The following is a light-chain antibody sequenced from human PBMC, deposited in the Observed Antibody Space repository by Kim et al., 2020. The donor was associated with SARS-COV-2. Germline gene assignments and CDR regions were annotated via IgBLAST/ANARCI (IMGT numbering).Light chain of an antibody. J-gene: IGLJ1*01. CDR2: YVN. Sequence: QSLTSTCTGSSSEIVAYKYVSWYQQHPGKAPNLMIYYVNRRPSGVPDRFSGSKSGNTASLPVSGLQAEDEADYYCTSYAGSNNLDVFGTGTKVTVL. V-gene: IGLV2-8*01. CDR3: TSYAGSNNLDV. CDR1: SSEIVAYKY.